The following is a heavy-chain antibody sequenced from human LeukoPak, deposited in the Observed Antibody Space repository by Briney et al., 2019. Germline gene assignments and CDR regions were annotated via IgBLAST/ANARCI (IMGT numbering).Heavy chain of an antibody. CDR2: ISSSSSNI. CDR3: ARGGGAYYYDSSGYFDI. J-gene: IGHJ3*02. V-gene: IGHV3-48*01. Sequence: GGSLRLSCAASGFTFSSYSMNWVRQAPGKGLEWVSYISSSSSNIYYADSVKGRFTISRDNAKNSLYLQMNSLRAEDTAVYYCARGGGAYYYDSSGYFDIWGQGTMVTVSS. CDR1: GFTFSSYS. D-gene: IGHD3-22*01.